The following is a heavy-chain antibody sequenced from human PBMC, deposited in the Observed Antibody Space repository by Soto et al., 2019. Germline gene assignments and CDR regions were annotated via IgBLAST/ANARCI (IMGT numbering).Heavy chain of an antibody. CDR1: GFTFSSYG. D-gene: IGHD2-2*01. CDR3: SRLPTLVVPAALILAT. V-gene: IGHV3-30*03. J-gene: IGHJ5*02. Sequence: GGSLRLSCAASGFTFSSYGMHWVRQAPGKGLEWVAVISYDGSNKYYADSVKGRFTISRDNSKNTLYLQMNSLRADDTGVYYCSRLPTLVVPAALILATWGQGTRVTVSS. CDR2: ISYDGSNK.